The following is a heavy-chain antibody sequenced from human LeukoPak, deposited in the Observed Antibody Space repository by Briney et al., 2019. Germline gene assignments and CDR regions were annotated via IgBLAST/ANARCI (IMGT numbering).Heavy chain of an antibody. D-gene: IGHD2-2*01. V-gene: IGHV3-30*02. CDR2: IRDDGSNK. CDR3: AKEGTYCSSASCYLYMDV. Sequence: GGCLRLSFAASGFTFSSYGMHWVRQAPGKGLQWVAFIRDDGSNKYYADSVKGRFTISRDNSKNTLYLQMNSLRAEDTAVYYCAKEGTYCSSASCYLYMDVWGKGTTVTISS. J-gene: IGHJ6*03. CDR1: GFTFSSYG.